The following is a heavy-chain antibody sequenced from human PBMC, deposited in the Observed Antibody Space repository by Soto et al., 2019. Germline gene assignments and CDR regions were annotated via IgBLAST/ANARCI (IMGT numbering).Heavy chain of an antibody. J-gene: IGHJ5*02. CDR1: GYTFTGYY. V-gene: IGHV1-2*02. CDR2: INPNSGGT. Sequence: QVQLVQSGGEVKKPGASVKVSCKASGYTFTGYYMHWVRQAPGQGLEWMGWINPNSGGTNYAQKFQGRVTMTRDTSISTAYMELSRLRSDDTAVYYCARDLYAAAGKTNWFDPWGQGTLVTVSS. D-gene: IGHD6-13*01. CDR3: ARDLYAAAGKTNWFDP.